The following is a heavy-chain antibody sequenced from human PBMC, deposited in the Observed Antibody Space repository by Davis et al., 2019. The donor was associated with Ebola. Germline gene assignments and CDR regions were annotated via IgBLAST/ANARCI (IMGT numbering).Heavy chain of an antibody. J-gene: IGHJ5*02. CDR3: ARDGRYQLLYLNWFDP. CDR2: INHSGST. CDR1: GGSISSGGYY. D-gene: IGHD2-2*02. V-gene: IGHV4-39*07. Sequence: PSETLSLTCTVSGGSISSGGYYWSWIRQPPGKGLEWIGEINHSGSTNYNPSLKSRVTISVDTSKNQFSLKLSSVTAADTAVYYCARDGRYQLLYLNWFDPWGQGTLVTVSS.